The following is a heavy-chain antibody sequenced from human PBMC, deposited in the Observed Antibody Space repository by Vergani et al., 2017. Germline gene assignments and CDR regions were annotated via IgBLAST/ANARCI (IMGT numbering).Heavy chain of an antibody. CDR3: ARDRFEQDYYYYYMDV. CDR1: GYTFTGYY. CDR2: INPNSGGT. V-gene: IGHV1-2*02. D-gene: IGHD1/OR15-1a*01. J-gene: IGHJ6*03. Sequence: QVQLVQSGAEVKKPGASVKVSCKASGYTFTGYYMHWVRQAPGQGLEWMGWINPNSGGTNYAQKFQGRVTMTRDTSISTAYMELSRLRSDDTAVYYCARDRFEQDYYYYYMDVWGKGTTVTVSS.